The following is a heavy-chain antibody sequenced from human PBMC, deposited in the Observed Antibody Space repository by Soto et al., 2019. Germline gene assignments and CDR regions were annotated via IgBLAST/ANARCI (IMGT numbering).Heavy chain of an antibody. CDR1: GLTVRGKKY. CDR2: LYDVDGT. D-gene: IGHD1-1*01. V-gene: IGHV3-53*01. Sequence: DVQLVASGGGLIQPGGSLRLSCAALGLTVRGKKYITWVRQAPGKGLEWVSALYDVDGTYYADSAKGRFTISRDNSNNIIYLQVNSLGPDATAVYYCASWLEREHAYDIWGLGTMVTVSS. CDR3: ASWLEREHAYDI. J-gene: IGHJ3*02.